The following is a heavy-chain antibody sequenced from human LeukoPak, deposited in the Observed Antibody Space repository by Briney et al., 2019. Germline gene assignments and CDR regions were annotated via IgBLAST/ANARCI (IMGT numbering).Heavy chain of an antibody. J-gene: IGHJ5*02. Sequence: SEALSLTCTVSGYSISSGYYWGWIRQPPGKGLEWIGSIYHRGSTYYNPSLKSRVTISVDTSKNQFSLKLSSVTAADTAVYYCARAYDFWSGYYNTGNWFDPWGQGTLVTVSS. CDR1: GYSISSGYY. CDR2: IYHRGST. D-gene: IGHD3-3*01. V-gene: IGHV4-38-2*02. CDR3: ARAYDFWSGYYNTGNWFDP.